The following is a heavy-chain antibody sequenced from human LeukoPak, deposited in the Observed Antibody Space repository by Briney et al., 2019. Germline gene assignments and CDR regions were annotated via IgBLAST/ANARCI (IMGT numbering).Heavy chain of an antibody. V-gene: IGHV4-39*01. Sequence: SETLSLTCTVSGGSISGSSYYWGWIRQPPGKGLEWIGSIYYSGSTYYNPSLKSRVTISVDTSKNQFSLKLNSVTATDTAVYYCARNLHPSFDYWGQGTLVTVSS. CDR1: GGSISGSSYY. J-gene: IGHJ4*02. CDR3: ARNLHPSFDY. CDR2: IYYSGST.